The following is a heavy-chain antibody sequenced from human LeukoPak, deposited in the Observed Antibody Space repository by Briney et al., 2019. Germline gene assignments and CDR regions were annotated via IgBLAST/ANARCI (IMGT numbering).Heavy chain of an antibody. J-gene: IGHJ4*02. V-gene: IGHV4-34*01. D-gene: IGHD1-26*01. CDR3: ARGPFIVGATLDY. CDR1: GGSFSGYY. Sequence: PSETLSLTCAVYGGSFSGYYWSWIRQPPWKGLEWIGEINHSGSTNYNPSLKSRVTISVDTSKNQFSLKLSSVTAADTAVYYCARGPFIVGATLDYWGQGTLVTVSS. CDR2: INHSGST.